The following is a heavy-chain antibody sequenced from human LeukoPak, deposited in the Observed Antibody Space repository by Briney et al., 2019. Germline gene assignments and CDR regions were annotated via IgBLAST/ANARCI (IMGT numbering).Heavy chain of an antibody. J-gene: IGHJ4*02. Sequence: GASVKVSCMASGGTFSSSAISWVRQAPGQGLEWMGGIIPVFGAANYAQKFQGRVTITADESTSTAYMEPSSLRVEDTTVYYGARWALFDGAANKNPGFDSWGQGTLVTVSS. CDR3: ARWALFDGAANKNPGFDS. V-gene: IGHV1-69*13. D-gene: IGHD3-9*01. CDR1: GGTFSSSA. CDR2: IIPVFGAA.